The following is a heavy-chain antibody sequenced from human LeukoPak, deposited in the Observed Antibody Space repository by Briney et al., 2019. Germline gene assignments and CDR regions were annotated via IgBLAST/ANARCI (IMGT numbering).Heavy chain of an antibody. J-gene: IGHJ4*02. Sequence: GASVKVSCKVSGYTLTELSMHWVRQAPGKGLEWMGGFDPEDGETIYAQKFQGRVTMTEDTSTDTAYMELSSLRSEDTAVYYCATDLSQGSSGWPFDYWGQGTLVTVSS. CDR2: FDPEDGET. CDR3: ATDLSQGSSGWPFDY. V-gene: IGHV1-24*01. CDR1: GYTLTELS. D-gene: IGHD6-19*01.